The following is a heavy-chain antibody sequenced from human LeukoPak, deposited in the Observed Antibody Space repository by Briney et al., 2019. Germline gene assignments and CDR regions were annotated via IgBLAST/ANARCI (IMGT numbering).Heavy chain of an antibody. V-gene: IGHV3-74*01. J-gene: IGHJ2*01. CDR1: VFTFSSYT. D-gene: IGHD6-19*01. CDR3: ARVDSGWYRRYFDL. CDR2: MNSEWSST. Sequence: SGVSLRLSCAASVFTFSSYTIHWVRQAPGKGLVWVLRMNSEWSSTSIADSVKGRFTLSRDNAKNTLYLQMNSLRAEDTAVYYCARVDSGWYRRYFDLWGRGTLVTVSS.